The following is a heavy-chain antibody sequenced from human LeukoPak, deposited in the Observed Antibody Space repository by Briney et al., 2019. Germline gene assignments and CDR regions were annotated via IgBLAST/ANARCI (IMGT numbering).Heavy chain of an antibody. CDR2: ISSSGSTI. CDR1: GFTFSSYE. J-gene: IGHJ3*02. V-gene: IGHV3-48*03. Sequence: GGSLRLSCAASGFTFSSYEMNWVRQAPGKGLEWVSYISSSGSTIYYADSVKGRFTISRDNAKNSLYLQMNSLRAEDTAVYYCARGECGGDCYPLLNDAFDIWGQGTMVTVSS. D-gene: IGHD2-21*02. CDR3: ARGECGGDCYPLLNDAFDI.